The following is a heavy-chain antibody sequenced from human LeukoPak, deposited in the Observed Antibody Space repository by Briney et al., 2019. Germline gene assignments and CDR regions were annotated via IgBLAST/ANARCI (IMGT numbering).Heavy chain of an antibody. CDR1: GGSISSGGYY. D-gene: IGHD2-2*02. V-gene: IGHV4-31*03. Sequence: SDTLSLTCTVSGGSISSGGYYWRWLRQHPGKALEWIGYIYYSGSTYYNPSLKGRVTISVDTSKNQFSLKLSSVTAADTAVYYCARRYCSSTSCYTNWFDPWGQGTLVTVAS. CDR3: ARRYCSSTSCYTNWFDP. CDR2: IYYSGST. J-gene: IGHJ5*02.